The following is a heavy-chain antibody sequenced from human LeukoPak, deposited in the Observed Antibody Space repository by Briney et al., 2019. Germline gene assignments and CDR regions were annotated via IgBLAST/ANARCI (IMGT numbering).Heavy chain of an antibody. CDR1: GFTFSSYW. CDR2: INSDGSST. V-gene: IGHV3-74*01. CDR3: ARLSGIAVFY. D-gene: IGHD6-19*01. J-gene: IGHJ4*02. Sequence: GGSLRLSCAASGFTFSSYWMQWVRQAPGEGLGWVARINSDGSSTSYADSVKGRFTISRDNAKNTRYLQMNSLRAEDTAVYYCARLSGIAVFYWGQGTLVTVSS.